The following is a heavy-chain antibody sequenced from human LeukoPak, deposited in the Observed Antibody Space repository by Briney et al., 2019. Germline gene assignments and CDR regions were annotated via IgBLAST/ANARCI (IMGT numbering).Heavy chain of an antibody. V-gene: IGHV3-48*02. D-gene: IGHD5-18*01. J-gene: IGHJ4*02. CDR1: GFTFSSYS. Sequence: GGSLRLSCAASGFTFSSYSMNWVRQAPGKGLEWVSHITASGTAMFYADSVKGRFTISRDNAKNSLYLQMSSLRDEDTAVYYCARVGYGPPFEYWGQGTLVTVSS. CDR2: ITASGTAM. CDR3: ARVGYGPPFEY.